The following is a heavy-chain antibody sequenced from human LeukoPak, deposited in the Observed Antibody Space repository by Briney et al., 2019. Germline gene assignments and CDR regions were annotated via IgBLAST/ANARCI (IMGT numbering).Heavy chain of an antibody. CDR2: IYPSDPDT. V-gene: IGHV5-51*01. CDR1: GYSFTTYW. D-gene: IGHD6-6*01. J-gene: IGHJ4*02. CDR3: ARRDSRLSYDY. Sequence: GESLKICCKGSGYSFTTYWIGWVRQMPGKGLEWMGIIYPSDPDTKYSPSFRGQVTISADKSISTAYLQWSSLKASDTATYYCARRDSRLSYDYWGQGTLVTVSS.